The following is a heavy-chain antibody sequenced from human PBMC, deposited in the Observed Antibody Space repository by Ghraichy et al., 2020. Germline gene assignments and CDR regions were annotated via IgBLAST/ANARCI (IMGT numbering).Heavy chain of an antibody. D-gene: IGHD6-19*01. Sequence: GESLNISCAASGFTFSSYGMHWVRQAPGKGLEWVAVIWYDGSNKYYADSVKGRFTISRDNSKNTLYLQMNSLRAEDTAVYYCARDYVDSSGWYYYYYGMDVWGQGTTVTVSS. CDR1: GFTFSSYG. CDR3: ARDYVDSSGWYYYYYGMDV. V-gene: IGHV3-33*01. CDR2: IWYDGSNK. J-gene: IGHJ6*02.